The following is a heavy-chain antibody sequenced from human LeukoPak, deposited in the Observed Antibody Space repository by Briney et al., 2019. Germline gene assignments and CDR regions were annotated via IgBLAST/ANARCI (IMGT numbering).Heavy chain of an antibody. CDR3: VKDRSWLQLAD. CDR2: ISSKGGST. V-gene: IGHV3-64D*06. Sequence: GGPLRLSCSASGFTFSSYAMHWVRQAPGKVLEYVSAISSKGGSTYYADYVKGRFTISRDNSKHTLYLQMSSMSAEDTAVYYCVKDRSWLQLADWGQGTLVTVSS. J-gene: IGHJ4*02. D-gene: IGHD5-24*01. CDR1: GFTFSSYA.